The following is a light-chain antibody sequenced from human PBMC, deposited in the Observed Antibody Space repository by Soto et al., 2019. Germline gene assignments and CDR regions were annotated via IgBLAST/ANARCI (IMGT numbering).Light chain of an antibody. V-gene: IGLV2-23*02. CDR2: GVT. CDR3: CSYAGDSMYV. Sequence: QSVLTQPASVSGSPGQSITISCTGTSSDVGSYDLVSWYQQHPGKVPKLMIFGVTKRPSGVSDRFSGSKSGNTASLTISGLQAEDEADYFCCSYAGDSMYVFGTGTKVTVL. CDR1: SSDVGSYDL. J-gene: IGLJ1*01.